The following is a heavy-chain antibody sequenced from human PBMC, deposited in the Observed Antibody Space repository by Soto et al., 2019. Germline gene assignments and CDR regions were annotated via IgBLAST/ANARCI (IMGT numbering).Heavy chain of an antibody. D-gene: IGHD2-21*02. CDR2: ISSSSDNT. Sequence: LVESGGGLVYPGGSLRLSCVASGFSFSDYSMNWVRQAPGKGLQGVSYISSSSDNTYYSDSVKGRFTVSRDNAKNALFLQMNSLRDYDTATYYCAILPKGSLVTAWGQGTRVTVSS. V-gene: IGHV3-48*02. CDR3: AILPKGSLVTA. CDR1: GFSFSDYS. J-gene: IGHJ4*02.